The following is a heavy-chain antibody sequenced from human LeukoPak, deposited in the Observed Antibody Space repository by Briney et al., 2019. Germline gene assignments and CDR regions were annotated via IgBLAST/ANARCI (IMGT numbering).Heavy chain of an antibody. CDR1: GGSISSGGYS. D-gene: IGHD3-10*01. J-gene: IGHJ4*02. CDR3: ARARDGSGSYFDY. Sequence: PSQTLSLTCAVSGGSISSGGYSWSWLRQPPGTGLEWIGYIYHSGSTYYNPSLKSRVTISVDRSKNQFSLKLSSVTAADTAVYYCARARDGSGSYFDYWGQGTLVTVSS. CDR2: IYHSGST. V-gene: IGHV4-30-2*01.